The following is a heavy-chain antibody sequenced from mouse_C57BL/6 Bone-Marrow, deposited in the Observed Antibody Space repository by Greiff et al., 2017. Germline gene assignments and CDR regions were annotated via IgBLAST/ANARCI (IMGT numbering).Heavy chain of an antibody. V-gene: IGHV3-8*01. D-gene: IGHD2-12*01. Sequence: EVKLMESGPGLAKPSQTLSLTCSVSGYSITSDYWNWIRKLPGNKLEYMGYISYSGSTYYNPSLKSRISITRDTSKNQYYLQLNSVTTEDTATYYCARAYDRGNAMDYWGQGTSVTVSS. CDR3: ARAYDRGNAMDY. CDR2: ISYSGST. J-gene: IGHJ4*01. CDR1: GYSITSDY.